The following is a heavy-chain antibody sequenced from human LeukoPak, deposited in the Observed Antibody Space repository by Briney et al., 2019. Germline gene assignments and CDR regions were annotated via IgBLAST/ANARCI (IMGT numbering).Heavy chain of an antibody. V-gene: IGHV1-46*01. CDR1: GYTFTSYY. D-gene: IGHD1-14*01. J-gene: IGHJ4*02. Sequence: ASVKVSCKASGYTFTSYYMHWVRQAPGQGLEWMGIINPSGGSTSYAQKFQGRVTMTRDTSTSTVYMELSSLRSEDTAVYYCARDLGGGNLPYYFDYWGQGTLVTVSS. CDR2: INPSGGST. CDR3: ARDLGGGNLPYYFDY.